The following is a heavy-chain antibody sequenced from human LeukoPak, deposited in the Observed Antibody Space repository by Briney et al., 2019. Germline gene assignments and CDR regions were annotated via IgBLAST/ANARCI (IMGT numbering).Heavy chain of an antibody. J-gene: IGHJ6*03. D-gene: IGHD6-13*01. Sequence: ASVKVSCKASGYTFTSYDINWVRQATGQGLEWMGWMNPNSGNTGYAQKFQGRVTITRNTSISTAYMELSSLRSDDTAVYYCARGGIAAAGEHNYYYYYMDVWGKGTTVTISS. V-gene: IGHV1-8*03. CDR1: GYTFTSYD. CDR3: ARGGIAAAGEHNYYYYYMDV. CDR2: MNPNSGNT.